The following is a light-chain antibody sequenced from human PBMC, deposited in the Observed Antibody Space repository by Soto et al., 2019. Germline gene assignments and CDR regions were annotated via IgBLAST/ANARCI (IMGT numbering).Light chain of an antibody. CDR2: ASS. Sequence: DIQMTQSPSSLSASVGDRVTITCRASQPISKNLNWHQQRPGKPPNLLIYASSSLQRGVPPRFSGGGSGTEFTLTITSLQPEEFATYYCQQTDSTPIIFGQGTLLEIK. V-gene: IGKV1-39*01. CDR3: QQTDSTPII. J-gene: IGKJ5*01. CDR1: QPISKN.